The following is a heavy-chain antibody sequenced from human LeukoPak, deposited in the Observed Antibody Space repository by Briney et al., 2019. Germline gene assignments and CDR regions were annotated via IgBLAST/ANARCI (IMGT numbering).Heavy chain of an antibody. CDR2: INPSGGFT. J-gene: IGHJ5*02. D-gene: IGHD3-22*01. Sequence: ASVKVSCKASGYTFTGYYIHWVRQAPGQGLEWMGIINPSGGFTTFAQRFQGRITMTRDTSTSTVYMELSSLRSEDTAVYYCARSYMIIDPFDPWGQGTLVTVSS. CDR3: ARSYMIIDPFDP. CDR1: GYTFTGYY. V-gene: IGHV1-46*01.